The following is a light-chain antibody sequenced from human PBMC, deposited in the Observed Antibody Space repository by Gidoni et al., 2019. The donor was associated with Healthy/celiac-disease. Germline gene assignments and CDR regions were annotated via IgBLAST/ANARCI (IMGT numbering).Light chain of an antibody. V-gene: IGLV1-44*01. CDR3: AAWDDSLNGPNWV. J-gene: IGLJ3*02. Sequence: QSVLTQPPSASGTPGPRVTISCSGSSSNIGSNTVNWYQQLPGTAPKLLIYSNNQRPSGVPDRFSGSKSGTSASLAISGLQSEDEADYYCAAWDDSLNGPNWVFGGGTKLTVL. CDR2: SNN. CDR1: SSNIGSNT.